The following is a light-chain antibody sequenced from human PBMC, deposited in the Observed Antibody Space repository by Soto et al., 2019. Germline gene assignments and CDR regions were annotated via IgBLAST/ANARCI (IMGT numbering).Light chain of an antibody. CDR1: SSDVGGYKY. Sequence: QSALTQPASVSGSPGQSITISCTGTSSDVGGYKYVSWYQQHPGKAPKLMIYEVSNRPSGVSNRFSASTSGNTASLTISGLQPEDEADYFCSSHTSSTTVVFGGGTKLTVL. V-gene: IGLV2-14*01. J-gene: IGLJ2*01. CDR2: EVS. CDR3: SSHTSSTTVV.